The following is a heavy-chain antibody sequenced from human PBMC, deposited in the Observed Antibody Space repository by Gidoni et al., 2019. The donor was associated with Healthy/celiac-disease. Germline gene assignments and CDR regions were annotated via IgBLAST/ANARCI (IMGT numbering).Heavy chain of an antibody. Sequence: QLQLQESGPGLVKPSETLSLTCTVSGGSISSSSYYWGWIRQPPGKGLEWIGSIYYSGSTYYNPYLKSRVTISVDTSKNQFSLKLSSVTAADTAVYYCAVSVTTRAPFDYWGQGTLVTVSS. D-gene: IGHD4-17*01. CDR2: IYYSGST. CDR1: GGSISSSSYY. V-gene: IGHV4-39*01. CDR3: AVSVTTRAPFDY. J-gene: IGHJ4*02.